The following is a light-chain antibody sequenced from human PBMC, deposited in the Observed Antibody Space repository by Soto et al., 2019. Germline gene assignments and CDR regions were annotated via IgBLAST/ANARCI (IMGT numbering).Light chain of an antibody. CDR3: QQYNNWHSLT. CDR1: QSVSSN. J-gene: IGKJ4*01. V-gene: IGKV3-15*01. CDR2: GAS. Sequence: EIVMTQSPATLSVSPGERATLSCRASQSVSSNLVWYQQKPGQAPRLLIYGASTRAAGVPARFSGSGSGTEFTLTINSLQYEDFAVYYCQQYNNWHSLTFGGGTKVEIK.